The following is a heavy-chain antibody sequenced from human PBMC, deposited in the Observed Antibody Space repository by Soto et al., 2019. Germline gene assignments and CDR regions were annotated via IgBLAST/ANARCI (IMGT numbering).Heavy chain of an antibody. J-gene: IGHJ4*02. CDR1: GFTFSRYG. CDR3: ARYLGGAGLPGPFAY. CDR2: IWYDGSNK. Sequence: GGALRHSCGGSGFTFSRYGMHWGRQAPGKGLEWVAVIWYDGSNKYYADSVKGRFTISRDNSKNTLYLQMNSLRAEDTAVYYCARYLGGAGLPGPFAYRGQGTLVTVSS. D-gene: IGHD2-21*02. V-gene: IGHV3-33*01.